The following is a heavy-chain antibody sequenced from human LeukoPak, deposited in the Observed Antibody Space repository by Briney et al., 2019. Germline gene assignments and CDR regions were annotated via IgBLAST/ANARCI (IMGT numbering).Heavy chain of an antibody. D-gene: IGHD5-18*01. J-gene: IGHJ4*02. V-gene: IGHV3-48*03. CDR1: GFTFSSYE. CDR3: ARDLSGYSYGYFFDY. Sequence: PGXSLRLSCAASGFTFSSYEMNWVRQAPGKGLEWVSYISSSGSTIYYADSVKGRFTISRDNAKNSLYLQMNSLRAEDTAVYYCARDLSGYSYGYFFDYWGQGTLVTVSS. CDR2: ISSSGSTI.